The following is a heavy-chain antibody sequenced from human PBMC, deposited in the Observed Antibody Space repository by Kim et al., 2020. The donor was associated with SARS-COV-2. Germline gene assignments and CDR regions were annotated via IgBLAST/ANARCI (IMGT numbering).Heavy chain of an antibody. J-gene: IGHJ5*02. Sequence: SETLSLTCTVSGGSISSYYWSWIRQPPGKGLEWIGYIYYSGSTNYNPSLKSRVTISVDTSKNQFSLKLSSVTAADTAVYYCARGGAARPGHWFDPWGQGTLVTVSS. CDR2: IYYSGST. CDR3: ARGGAARPGHWFDP. V-gene: IGHV4-59*01. D-gene: IGHD6-6*01. CDR1: GGSISSYY.